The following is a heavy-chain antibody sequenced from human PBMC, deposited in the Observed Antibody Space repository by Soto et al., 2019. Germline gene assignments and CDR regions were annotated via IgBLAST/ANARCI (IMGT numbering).Heavy chain of an antibody. Sequence: GGSLRLSGTASGFTFGDYAMSWFRQAPGKGREGVGCIRSKAYGGTTEYAASVKGRFTISRDDSKSIAYLQMHSLKTEDTAVYYCTRVDILTGYYRYKDAFDIWGQGTMVTVSS. D-gene: IGHD3-9*01. CDR1: GFTFGDYA. J-gene: IGHJ3*02. CDR3: TRVDILTGYYRYKDAFDI. V-gene: IGHV3-49*03. CDR2: IRSKAYGGTT.